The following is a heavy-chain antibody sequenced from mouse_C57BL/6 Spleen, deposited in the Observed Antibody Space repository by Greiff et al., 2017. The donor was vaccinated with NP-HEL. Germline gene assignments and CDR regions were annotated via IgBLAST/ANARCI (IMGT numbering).Heavy chain of an antibody. V-gene: IGHV5-4*01. CDR1: GFTFSSYA. Sequence: EVQVVESGGGLVKPGGSLKLSCAASGFTFSSYAMSWVRQTPEKRLEWVATISDGGSYTYYPDNVKGRFTISRDNAKNNLYLQMSHLKSEDTAMYYCARDSMRSWFAYWGQGTLVTVSA. J-gene: IGHJ3*01. D-gene: IGHD2-3*01. CDR2: ISDGGSYT. CDR3: ARDSMRSWFAY.